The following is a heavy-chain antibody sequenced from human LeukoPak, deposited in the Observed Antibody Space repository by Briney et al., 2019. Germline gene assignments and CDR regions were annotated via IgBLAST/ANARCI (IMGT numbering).Heavy chain of an antibody. CDR1: DTFTSYG. V-gene: IGHV1-18*01. D-gene: IGHD4-17*01. CDR2: ISPYNGNT. Sequence: ASVKVSCKASDTFTSYGINWVRQAPGQWLEWMGWISPYNGNTKYAEKIQRRVTITTDTSTSTAYMELRSLSSDDTAVYYCARDQRGYGDSSGASKWIDPWGQGTLVTVSS. CDR3: ARDQRGYGDSSGASKWIDP. J-gene: IGHJ5*02.